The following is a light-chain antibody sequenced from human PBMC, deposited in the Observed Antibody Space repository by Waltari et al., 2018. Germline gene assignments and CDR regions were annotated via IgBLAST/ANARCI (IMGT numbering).Light chain of an antibody. CDR1: QSITNW. Sequence: DIQMTQSPSPLSASAGDRVTITCRASQSITNWLAWYQQKPGKAPKLLIYKASNLESGGPSRFSGSASGTEFTLTISSLQPDDFATYYCQQYDNYWTFGQGTKVEIK. CDR3: QQYDNYWT. CDR2: KAS. V-gene: IGKV1-5*03. J-gene: IGKJ1*01.